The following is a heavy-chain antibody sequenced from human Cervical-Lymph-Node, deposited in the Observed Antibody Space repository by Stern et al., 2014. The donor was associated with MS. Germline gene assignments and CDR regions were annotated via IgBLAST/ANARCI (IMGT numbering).Heavy chain of an antibody. Sequence: VQLMQSGGGLVKPGGSLRLSCAASGFTFSNAWMSWVRQAPGKGLEWVGRIKSKTDGGTTDYAAPVKGRFTISRDDSKNTLYLQMNSLKTEDTAVYYCTTRPLTTVTTWDYWGQGTLVTVSS. CDR2: IKSKTDGGTT. V-gene: IGHV3-15*01. CDR1: GFTFSNAW. J-gene: IGHJ4*02. D-gene: IGHD4-17*01. CDR3: TTRPLTTVTTWDY.